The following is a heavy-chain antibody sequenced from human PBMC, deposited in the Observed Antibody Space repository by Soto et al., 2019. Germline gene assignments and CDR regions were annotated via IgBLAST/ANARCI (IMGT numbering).Heavy chain of an antibody. CDR3: ARGVDGQWADY. J-gene: IGHJ4*02. CDR1: GGSLDAYY. CDR2: IYYSGNT. V-gene: IGHV4-59*01. Sequence: QVQLQESGPGLVKPSETLTLTCSVSGGSLDAYYWTWIRQPPGKGLEWIGFIYYSGNTNYNPSLKSRVSISLHTAKSQFSLKLTSVTAADTAVYFCARGVDGQWADYWGQGTLVTVS. D-gene: IGHD6-19*01.